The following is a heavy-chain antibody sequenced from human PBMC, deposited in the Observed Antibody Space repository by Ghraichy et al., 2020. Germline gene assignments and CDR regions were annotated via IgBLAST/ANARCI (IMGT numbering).Heavy chain of an antibody. CDR1: GFIFSSYG. J-gene: IGHJ6*02. Sequence: GGSLKLSCEASGFIFSSYGMNWVRQAPGKGLEWVSVISASGTPTFYADSVRGRFTISRNNYKNTWDVQMSSLRGEDTAVYYCARSLVASSFKSGVDVWGRGTTVIVAS. V-gene: IGHV3-23*01. CDR2: ISASGTPT. CDR3: ARSLVASSFKSGVDV.